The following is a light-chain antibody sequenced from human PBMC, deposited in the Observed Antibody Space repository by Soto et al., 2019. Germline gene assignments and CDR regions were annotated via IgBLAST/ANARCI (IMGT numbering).Light chain of an antibody. V-gene: IGLV2-8*01. CDR1: NNDIGGYTY. CDR2: EVN. J-gene: IGLJ1*01. Sequence: QSVLTQPPSASGSPGQSVTISCTGTNNDIGGYTYVSWYQQLPGKAPKLMIYEVNKRPSGIPDRFSGSKSANTASLTVSGPQPEDEAEYFCSSYSRSINYVFGTGTKVTVL. CDR3: SSYSRSINYV.